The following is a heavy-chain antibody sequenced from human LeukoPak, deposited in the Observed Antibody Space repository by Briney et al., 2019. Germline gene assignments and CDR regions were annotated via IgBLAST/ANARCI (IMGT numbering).Heavy chain of an antibody. D-gene: IGHD2-21*02. CDR3: ARCIPSVVLTALHAFDI. CDR2: IYSSGST. Sequence: KPSETLSLTCNVSGASISSSSYYWGWIRQPPGKELESIGSIYSSGSTYYNPSLKSRVTISLDTSKNFFSLRLSSVTAADTAVYYCARCIPSVVLTALHAFDIWGQGTMVTVSS. CDR1: GASISSSSYY. J-gene: IGHJ3*02. V-gene: IGHV4-39*02.